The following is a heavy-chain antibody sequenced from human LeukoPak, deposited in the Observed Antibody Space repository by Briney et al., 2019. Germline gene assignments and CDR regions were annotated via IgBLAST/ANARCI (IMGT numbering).Heavy chain of an antibody. V-gene: IGHV4-59*08. CDR3: ARQVIHGNGDYKSWFDP. D-gene: IGHD4-17*01. CDR2: IYYSGST. J-gene: IGHJ5*02. Sequence: SETLSLTCTVSGGSISRYYWSWIRQPPGKGLEWIGYIYYSGSTNCNPSLQSRVTISVDTSKNQFSLRLSSVTAADTAVYYCARQVIHGNGDYKSWFDPWGRGTLVTVSS. CDR1: GGSISRYY.